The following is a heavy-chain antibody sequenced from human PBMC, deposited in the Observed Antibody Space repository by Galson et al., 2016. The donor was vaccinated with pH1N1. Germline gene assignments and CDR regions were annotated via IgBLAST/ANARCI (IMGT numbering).Heavy chain of an antibody. J-gene: IGHJ3*01. Sequence: LSLTCAVYGGSFRGYYWSWIRQSPEKGLEWIGEINHGGSTNYNPSLEGRVALSLDTSKNQFSLGLMAVTAADTAVYFCARHSTSGFPTIEVAARRRPFDVWGQGTLVTVSS. D-gene: IGHD6-19*01. CDR3: ARHSTSGFPTIEVAARRRPFDV. CDR1: GGSFRGYY. CDR2: INHGGST. V-gene: IGHV4-34*01.